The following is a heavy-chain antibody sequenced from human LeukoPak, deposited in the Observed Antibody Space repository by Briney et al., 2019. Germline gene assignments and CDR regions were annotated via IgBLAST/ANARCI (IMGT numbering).Heavy chain of an antibody. CDR2: IKQDSSEI. CDR1: GFTLSTYW. D-gene: IGHD3-10*01. V-gene: IGHV3-7*01. J-gene: IGHJ4*02. Sequence: GGSLRLSCAASGFTLSTYWMTWVRQAPGKGLEWVANIKQDSSEIYYLDSVRGRFTISRDNAKSSLFLQMNNLRAEDTAVYYCARDLEWFGEGFDYWGQGTLVTVSS. CDR3: ARDLEWFGEGFDY.